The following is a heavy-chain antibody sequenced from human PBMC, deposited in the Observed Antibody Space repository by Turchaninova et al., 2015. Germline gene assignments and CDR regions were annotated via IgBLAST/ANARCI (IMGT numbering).Heavy chain of an antibody. V-gene: IGHV4-59*08. D-gene: IGHD6-13*01. J-gene: IGHJ4*02. CDR1: GGSISGYY. CDR2: IFYSGST. Sequence: QVQLQESGPGLVKPSETLSLPCTVPGGSISGYYWTWIRQPPGKGLEWSGYIFYSGSTNYNPSLKSRVSISVDTSKNQFSLKLRSVTAADTAMYYCARHIAAGTPGFDYWGQGTLVTVSS. CDR3: ARHIAAGTPGFDY.